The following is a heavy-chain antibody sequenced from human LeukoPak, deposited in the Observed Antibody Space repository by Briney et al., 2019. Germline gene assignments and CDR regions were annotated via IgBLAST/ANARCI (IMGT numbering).Heavy chain of an antibody. CDR2: ISSSSSYI. CDR3: AKDRGYSSSWCDY. CDR1: GFTFSSYS. D-gene: IGHD6-13*01. V-gene: IGHV3-21*01. J-gene: IGHJ4*02. Sequence: GGSLRLSCAASGFTFSSYSMNWVRQAPGKGLEWVSSISSSSSYIYYADSVKGRFTISRDNAKNSLYLQMNSLRAEDTAVYYCAKDRGYSSSWCDYWGQGTLVTVSS.